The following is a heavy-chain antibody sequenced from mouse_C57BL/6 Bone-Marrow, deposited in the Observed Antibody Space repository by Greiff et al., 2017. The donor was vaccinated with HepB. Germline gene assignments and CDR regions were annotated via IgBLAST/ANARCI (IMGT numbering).Heavy chain of an antibody. J-gene: IGHJ1*03. D-gene: IGHD2-1*01. Sequence: DVKLVESGPGLAKPSQTLSLTCSVTGYSITSDYWNWIRKFPGNKLEYMGYISYSGSTYYNPSLKSRISITRDTSKNQYYLQLNSVTTEDTATYYCTRVLWYFWYFDVWGTGTTGTVSS. V-gene: IGHV3-8*01. CDR2: ISYSGST. CDR3: TRVLWYFWYFDV. CDR1: GYSITSDY.